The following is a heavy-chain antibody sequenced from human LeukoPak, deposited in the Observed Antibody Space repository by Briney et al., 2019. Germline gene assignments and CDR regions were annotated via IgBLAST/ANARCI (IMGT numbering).Heavy chain of an antibody. Sequence: PGRSLRFSCAASGFTFSRHAMHWVRQAPGKGLEWVAVISYDGSNKYYADSVKGRFTISRDNSKNTLYLQMNSLRAEDTAVYYCARDQSGYSSSWSVLTKWGQGTLVTVSS. CDR3: ARDQSGYSSSWSVLTK. J-gene: IGHJ4*02. D-gene: IGHD6-13*01. CDR2: ISYDGSNK. CDR1: GFTFSRHA. V-gene: IGHV3-30*04.